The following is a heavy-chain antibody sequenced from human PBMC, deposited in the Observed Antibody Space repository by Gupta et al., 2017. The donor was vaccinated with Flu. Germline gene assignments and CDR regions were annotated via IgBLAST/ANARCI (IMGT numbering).Heavy chain of an antibody. CDR3: AKAQGLPKSSGIKNFFGP. V-gene: IGHV4-59*01. J-gene: IGHJ5*02. D-gene: IGHD6-19*01. CDR2: VSYRGGA. CDR1: GDSINSDY. Sequence: QVQLRESGPGLVKPSETLSLTCTVSGDSINSDYCSWTRPPPGKGLEWIGHVSYRGGANYNPSLNGRATISLGTSENQFSLTLASLTAADTAVYFCAKAQGLPKSSGIKNFFGPWGQGTLVTVSS.